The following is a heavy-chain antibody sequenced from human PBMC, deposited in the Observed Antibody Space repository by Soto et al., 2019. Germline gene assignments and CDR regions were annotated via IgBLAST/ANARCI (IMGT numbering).Heavy chain of an antibody. CDR3: AKTPYEDYYYYMDV. CDR2: ISGSGGRT. V-gene: IGHV3-23*01. Sequence: EVQLLESGGGLVQPGGSLRLSCAASGFTFSSYGMTWVRQGPGEGLEWVSAISGSGGRTYYADSLQGRFTISRDNSKNTLYLQLNGLRVEDTAVYYCAKTPYEDYYYYMDVWGKGTTVTVSS. D-gene: IGHD3-3*01. CDR1: GFTFSSYG. J-gene: IGHJ6*03.